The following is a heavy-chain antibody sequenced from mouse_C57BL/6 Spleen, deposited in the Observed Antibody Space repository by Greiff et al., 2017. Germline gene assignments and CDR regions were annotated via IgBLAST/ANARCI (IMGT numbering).Heavy chain of an antibody. CDR3: ARRDSNLYYAMDY. CDR2: INPSNGGT. CDR1: GYTFTSYW. D-gene: IGHD2-5*01. J-gene: IGHJ4*01. V-gene: IGHV1-53*01. Sequence: VQLQQSGTELVKPGASVKLSCKASGYTFTSYWMHWVKQRPGQGLEWIGNINPSNGGTNYNEKFKSKATLTVDKSSSTAYMQLSSLTSEDSAVYYCARRDSNLYYAMDYGGQGTSVTVSS.